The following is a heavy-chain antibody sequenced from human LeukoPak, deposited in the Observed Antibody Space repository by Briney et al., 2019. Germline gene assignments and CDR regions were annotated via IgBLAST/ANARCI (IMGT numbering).Heavy chain of an antibody. Sequence: ASVKVSCKASGYTFTSYGISWVRQAPGQGLEWMGWISAYNGNTNYAQKLQGRVTMTTDTSTSTAYMELRSLRSDDTAVYYCARMEYCSGGSCYRRWFDPWGQEPRSPSPQ. J-gene: IGHJ5*02. V-gene: IGHV1-18*01. D-gene: IGHD2-15*01. CDR1: GYTFTSYG. CDR3: ARMEYCSGGSCYRRWFDP. CDR2: ISAYNGNT.